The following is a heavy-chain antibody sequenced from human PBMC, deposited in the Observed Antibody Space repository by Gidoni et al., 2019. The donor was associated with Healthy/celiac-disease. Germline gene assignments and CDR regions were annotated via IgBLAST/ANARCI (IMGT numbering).Heavy chain of an antibody. CDR1: GLTFGSYA. V-gene: IGHV3-23*01. CDR2: ISGSGGST. J-gene: IGHJ3*02. CDR3: AKDLPDYGGNSGAFDI. D-gene: IGHD4-17*01. Sequence: EVQLLESGGGLVQPGGSLRLSCAASGLTFGSYAMSWVRQAPGKGLEWVSAISGSGGSTYYADSVKGRFTISRDNSKNTLYLQMNSLRAEDTAVYYCAKDLPDYGGNSGAFDIWGQGTMVTVSS.